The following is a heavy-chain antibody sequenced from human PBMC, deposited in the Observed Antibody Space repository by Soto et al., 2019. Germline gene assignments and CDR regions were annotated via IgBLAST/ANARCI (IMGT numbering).Heavy chain of an antibody. D-gene: IGHD2-2*01. CDR1: GGSFSGYY. CDR3: ARAGFYVVVPAATDEIDYGMDV. CDR2: INHSGST. Sequence: SETLSLTCAVYGGSFSGYYWSWIRQPPGKGLEWIGEINHSGSTNYNPSLKSRVTISVDTSKNQFSLKLSSVTAADTAVYYCARAGFYVVVPAATDEIDYGMDVWGQGTKVTVSS. V-gene: IGHV4-34*01. J-gene: IGHJ6*02.